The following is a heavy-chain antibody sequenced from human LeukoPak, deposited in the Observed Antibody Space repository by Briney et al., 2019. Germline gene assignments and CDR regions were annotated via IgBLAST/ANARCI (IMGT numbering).Heavy chain of an antibody. D-gene: IGHD1-26*01. J-gene: IGHJ5*02. CDR1: GFTFSGSA. CDR2: IDKKDKGYATAT. Sequence: PGGSLRLSCAASGFTFSGSAIHWVQQSSGKGLEWVGQIDKKDKGYATATAYAASVKGRFTISRDDSINTAYLQMKSLKTEDTALYYCTRDSGTYNWFDPWGQGTLVTDSS. CDR3: TRDSGTYNWFDP. V-gene: IGHV3-73*01.